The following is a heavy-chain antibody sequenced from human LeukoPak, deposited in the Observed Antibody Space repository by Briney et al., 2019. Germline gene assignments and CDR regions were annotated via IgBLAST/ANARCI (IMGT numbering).Heavy chain of an antibody. CDR3: ASEGWLQLDYFDY. CDR1: GYSINSGYY. J-gene: IGHJ4*02. CDR2: IYYSGST. Sequence: SETLSLTCTVSGYSINSGYYWSWIRQPPGKRLEWIGSIYYSGSTYSNPTLKSRLTISVDTSKNQFSLKLSSVTAADTAVYYCASEGWLQLDYFDYWGQGILVTVSS. V-gene: IGHV4-38-2*02. D-gene: IGHD5-24*01.